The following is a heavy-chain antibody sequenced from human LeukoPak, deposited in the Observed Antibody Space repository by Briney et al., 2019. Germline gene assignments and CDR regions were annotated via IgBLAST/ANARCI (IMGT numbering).Heavy chain of an antibody. J-gene: IGHJ4*02. CDR2: ISYDGSNK. V-gene: IGHV3-30*18. CDR1: GFTFSSYG. CDR3: AKGHDGYNYGGAFDY. D-gene: IGHD5-24*01. Sequence: GRSLRLSCAASGFTFSSYGMHWVRQAPGKGLEWVAVISYDGSNKYYADSVKGRFTTSRDNSKNTLYLQMNSLRAEDTAVYYCAKGHDGYNYGGAFDYWGQGTLVTVSS.